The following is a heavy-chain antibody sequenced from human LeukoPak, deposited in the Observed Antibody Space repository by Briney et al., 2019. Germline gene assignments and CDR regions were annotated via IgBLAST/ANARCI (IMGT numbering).Heavy chain of an antibody. J-gene: IGHJ5*02. V-gene: IGHV3-7*03. CDR1: GFTSSSYW. CDR3: ARDPSLRFDP. Sequence: PGGSLRLSCAASGFTSSSYWMSWVRQAPGKGLEWVANIKQDGSEKYYVDSVKGRFTISRDNSKNTLYLQMNSLRAEDTTVYYCARDPSLRFDPWGQGTLVTVSS. CDR2: IKQDGSEK.